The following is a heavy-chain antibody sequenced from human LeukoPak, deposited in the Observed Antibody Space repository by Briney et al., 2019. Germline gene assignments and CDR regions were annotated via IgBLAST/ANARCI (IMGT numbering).Heavy chain of an antibody. CDR2: IYYSGST. CDR1: GGSISSYY. D-gene: IGHD2-21*02. CDR3: AREKAYCGGDCYSWGYYYYYYMDV. Sequence: PSETLSLTCTVSGGSISSYYWSWIRQPPGKGLEWIGYIYYSGSTNYNPSLKSRVTMSVDTSKNQFSLKLSSVTAADTAVYYCAREKAYCGGDCYSWGYYYYYYMDVWGKGTTVTISS. V-gene: IGHV4-59*12. J-gene: IGHJ6*03.